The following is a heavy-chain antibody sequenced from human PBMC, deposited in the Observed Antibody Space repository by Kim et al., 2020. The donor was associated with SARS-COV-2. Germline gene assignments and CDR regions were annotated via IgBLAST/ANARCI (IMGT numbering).Heavy chain of an antibody. D-gene: IGHD2-21*02. J-gene: IGHJ4*02. V-gene: IGHV4-34*01. Sequence: SETLSLTCAVYGGSFSGYYWSWIRQPPGKGLEWIGEINHSGSTNYNPSLKSRVTISVDTSKNQFSLKLSSVTAADTAVYYCARKVVVTANFDYWGQGTLV. CDR3: ARKVVVTANFDY. CDR1: GGSFSGYY. CDR2: INHSGST.